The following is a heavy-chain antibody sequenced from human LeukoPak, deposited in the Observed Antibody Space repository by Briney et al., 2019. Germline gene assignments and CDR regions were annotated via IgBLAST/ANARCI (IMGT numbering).Heavy chain of an antibody. CDR3: ARAPYSSSWYFDY. CDR1: GFTISSSY. Sequence: GGSLRLSCAASGFTISSSYMTWVRQAPGKGLEWVSVIYSGGSTHYAGSVKGRFTISRDNSKNTVYLQMNSLRAEDTAVYHCARAPYSSSWYFDYWGQGTLVTVSS. D-gene: IGHD6-13*01. V-gene: IGHV3-66*01. CDR2: IYSGGST. J-gene: IGHJ4*02.